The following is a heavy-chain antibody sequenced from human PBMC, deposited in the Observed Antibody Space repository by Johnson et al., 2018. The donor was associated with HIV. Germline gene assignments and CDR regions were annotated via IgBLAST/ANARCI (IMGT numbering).Heavy chain of an antibody. CDR3: AGGNSGWYGIDAFDI. J-gene: IGHJ3*02. CDR1: GFTFSAYA. CDR2: ISYDGSDK. D-gene: IGHD6-19*01. Sequence: VQLVESGGGLVKPGRSLRLSCAASGFTFSAYAIHWVRQAPGKGLEWVAVISYDGSDKYYADSVKGRFTISRDNSKNTLSLQMNSLRAEDTAVYYWAGGNSGWYGIDAFDIWGQGTMVTVSS. V-gene: IGHV3-30-3*01.